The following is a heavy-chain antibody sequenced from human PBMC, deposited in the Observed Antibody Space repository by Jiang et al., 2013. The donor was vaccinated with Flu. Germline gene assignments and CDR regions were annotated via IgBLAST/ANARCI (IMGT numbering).Heavy chain of an antibody. CDR3: ASGPTTLVTPAYFDY. CDR2: ISYDGNNK. CDR1: GFTFSDYA. Sequence: LVESGEAWSSLGRSLRLSCAASGFTFSDYAMNWVRQAPGKGLEWVAVISYDGNNKYYADSVKGRFTISRDNSKSTLYLQMNSLRAEDTAVYFCASGPTTLVTPAYFDYWGQGTLVTVSS. D-gene: IGHD2-21*02. J-gene: IGHJ4*02. V-gene: IGHV3-30-3*01.